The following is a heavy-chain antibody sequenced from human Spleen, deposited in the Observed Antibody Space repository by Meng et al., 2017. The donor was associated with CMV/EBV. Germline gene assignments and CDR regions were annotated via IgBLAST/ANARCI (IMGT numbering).Heavy chain of an antibody. V-gene: IGHV1-69*05. CDR1: GGTFSSYA. CDR2: IIPIFGTA. Sequence: SVKVSCKASGGTFSSYAISWVRQAPGQGLEWMGGIIPIFGTANYAQKFQGRVTITTDESTSTAYMELSSLRSEDTAVYYCARGGRELLWNFDYWGQGTLVTVSS. J-gene: IGHJ4*02. CDR3: ARGGRELLWNFDY. D-gene: IGHD1-26*01.